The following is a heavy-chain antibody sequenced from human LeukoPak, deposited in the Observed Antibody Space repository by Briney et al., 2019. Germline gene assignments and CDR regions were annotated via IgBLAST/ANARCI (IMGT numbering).Heavy chain of an antibody. CDR1: GGTFSSYA. Sequence: SVKVSCKASGGTFSSYAISWVRQAPGQGLEWMGGIIPIFGTANYAQKFQGRVTITTDESTSTAYMELSGLRSEDTAVYYCASSDYYYYYYMDVWGKGTTVTVSS. J-gene: IGHJ6*03. CDR3: ASSDYYYYYYMDV. V-gene: IGHV1-69*05. CDR2: IIPIFGTA.